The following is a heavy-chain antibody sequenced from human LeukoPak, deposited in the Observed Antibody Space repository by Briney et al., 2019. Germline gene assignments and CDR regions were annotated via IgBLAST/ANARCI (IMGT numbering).Heavy chain of an antibody. V-gene: IGHV3-21*04. Sequence: GGSLRLSCAASGFTFNTYTMNWVRQAPGKGLEWVSSITASSTAIYSADSVKGRFTISRDNAKNSLYLQMNSVTAADTAVYYYTRDYFYGDDYWGQGTLVTVSS. CDR3: TRDYFYGDDY. CDR2: ITASSTAI. D-gene: IGHD4-17*01. J-gene: IGHJ4*02. CDR1: GFTFNTYT.